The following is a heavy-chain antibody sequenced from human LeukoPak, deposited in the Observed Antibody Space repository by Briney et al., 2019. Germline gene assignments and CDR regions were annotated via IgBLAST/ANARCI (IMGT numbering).Heavy chain of an antibody. V-gene: IGHV3-66*01. Sequence: GGSLRLSCAASGFIVSSNYMSFVRHAAGKVLEWVSVIYTGGSTHYADSVKGRFTISRDNSKNTLYLQMNSLRAEDTSVYYCARGRNSGWYEFVGQFDYWGQGTLVTVSS. D-gene: IGHD6-19*01. CDR3: ARGRNSGWYEFVGQFDY. J-gene: IGHJ4*02. CDR2: IYTGGST. CDR1: GFIVSSNY.